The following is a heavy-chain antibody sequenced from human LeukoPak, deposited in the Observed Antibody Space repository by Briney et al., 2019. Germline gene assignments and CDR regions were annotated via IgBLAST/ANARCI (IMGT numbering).Heavy chain of an antibody. CDR1: GGSISSSGYY. Sequence: SETMSLTCTVSGGSISSSGYYWGWIRQPPGKGLEWIARIYYSGSTYYNPSLKSRVTISVDTSKNQLSLKLSSLTAADTAVYYCARHEYSGSYYGLSWFDPWGQGTLVTVSS. J-gene: IGHJ5*02. V-gene: IGHV4-39*01. D-gene: IGHD1-26*01. CDR3: ARHEYSGSYYGLSWFDP. CDR2: IYYSGST.